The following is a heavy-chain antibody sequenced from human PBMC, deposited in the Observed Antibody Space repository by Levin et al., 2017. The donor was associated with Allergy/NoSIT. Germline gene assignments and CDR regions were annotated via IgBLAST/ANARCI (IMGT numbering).Heavy chain of an antibody. D-gene: IGHD2-15*01. V-gene: IGHV4-34*01. CDR3: ARYCSGGSCYGFDY. CDR2: INHSGST. CDR1: GGSFSGYY. J-gene: IGHJ4*02. Sequence: SQTLSLTCAVYGGSFSGYYWSWIRPPPGKGLEWIGEINHSGSTNYNPSLKSRVTISVDTSKNQFSLKLSSVTAADTAVYYCARYCSGGSCYGFDYWGQGTLVTVS.